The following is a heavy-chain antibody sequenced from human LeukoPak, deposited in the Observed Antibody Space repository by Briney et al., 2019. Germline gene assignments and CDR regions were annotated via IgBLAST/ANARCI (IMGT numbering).Heavy chain of an antibody. D-gene: IGHD6-6*01. Sequence: GASVKVSCKASGYTLSGYYMHWVRQAPGQGLEWMGWINPNSGGTNYAQKFQGRVTMTRDTSISTAYMELSRLTSDDTAVYYCARHGLEYSSSLPFDYWGQGTLVTVSS. CDR3: ARHGLEYSSSLPFDY. CDR2: INPNSGGT. CDR1: GYTLSGYY. V-gene: IGHV1-2*02. J-gene: IGHJ4*02.